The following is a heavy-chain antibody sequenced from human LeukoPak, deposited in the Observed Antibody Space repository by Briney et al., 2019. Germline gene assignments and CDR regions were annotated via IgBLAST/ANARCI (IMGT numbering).Heavy chain of an antibody. V-gene: IGHV3-74*01. Sequence: PGGSQRLSCAASGFTFSSCWTHWVRQAPRKGLVWVSHITSDGSSTSCAASVKGRSTISRDTTKNTVCQQMNRVRAEQTSVYYCARNGYKGAFDHWGKGILVSVSS. D-gene: IGHD5-24*01. J-gene: IGHJ4*02. CDR2: ITSDGSST. CDR1: GFTFSSCW. CDR3: ARNGYKGAFDH.